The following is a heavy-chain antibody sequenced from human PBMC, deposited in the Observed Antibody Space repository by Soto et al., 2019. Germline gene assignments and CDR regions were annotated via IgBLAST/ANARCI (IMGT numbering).Heavy chain of an antibody. CDR3: ARDDNGRGGGNSGF. CDR2: IIPIFGTA. CDR1: GGTFSSYA. V-gene: IGHV1-69*12. Sequence: QVQLVQSGAEVKKPGSSVKVSCKASGGTFSSYAISWVRQAPGQGLEWMGGIIPIFGTANYAQKIQGRVTITADESKSKADMELSSLRSEDTAVYYCARDDNGRGGGNSGFWGQGTLVTVSS. J-gene: IGHJ4*02. D-gene: IGHD1-26*01.